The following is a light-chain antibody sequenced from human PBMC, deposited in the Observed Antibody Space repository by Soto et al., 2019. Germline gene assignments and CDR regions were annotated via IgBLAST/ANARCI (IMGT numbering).Light chain of an antibody. J-gene: IGKJ3*01. CDR1: QSVSSY. Sequence: EIVLTQSPATLSLSPGERATLSCRASQSVSSYLAWYQQKPGQAPRLLIYDASSRATGIPARFSGSGSGTDFTLTISSLEPEDFAVYYCQQRSNWPPWFTFGPGTKVDIK. CDR2: DAS. CDR3: QQRSNWPPWFT. V-gene: IGKV3-11*01.